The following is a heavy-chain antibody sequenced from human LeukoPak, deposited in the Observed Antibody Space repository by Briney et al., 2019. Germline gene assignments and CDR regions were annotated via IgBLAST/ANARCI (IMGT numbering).Heavy chain of an antibody. J-gene: IGHJ4*02. D-gene: IGHD2-2*01. CDR2: INHSGST. Sequence: SETLSLTCAVYGGSFSGYYWSWIRQPPGKGLEWIGEINHSGSTNYNPSLKSRVTISVDTSKNQFSLKLSSVTAADTAVYYCASQYRSSTSCYSFYWGQGTLVTVSS. CDR3: ASQYRSSTSCYSFY. V-gene: IGHV4-34*01. CDR1: GGSFSGYY.